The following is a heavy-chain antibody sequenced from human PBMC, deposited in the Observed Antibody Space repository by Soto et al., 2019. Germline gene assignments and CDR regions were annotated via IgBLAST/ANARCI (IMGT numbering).Heavy chain of an antibody. Sequence: QVHLQESGPGLVKPSGTLSLTCAVSGASINNSNWWSWVRQSPGKGLEWIGEIYYSGSTNYNPSLKSRVSISADKSKNHISLKLSFVTVADTAVYYCASSSAVGGPVAVRGGDWFDPWGQGTQVTVSS. D-gene: IGHD2-2*01. V-gene: IGHV4-4*02. CDR3: ASSSAVGGPVAVRGGDWFDP. CDR1: GASINNSNW. J-gene: IGHJ5*02. CDR2: IYYSGST.